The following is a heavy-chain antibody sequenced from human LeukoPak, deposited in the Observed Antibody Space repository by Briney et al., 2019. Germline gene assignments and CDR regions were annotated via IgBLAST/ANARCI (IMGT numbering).Heavy chain of an antibody. Sequence: SETLSLTCTVSGGSISSSSYYWGWIRQPPGKGLEWIGSIYYSGSTYYNPSLKSRVTISVDTSKNHFSLKLSSVTAADTAVYYCARATTTGDYFDYWGQGTLVTVSS. CDR3: ARATTTGDYFDY. CDR1: GGSISSSSYY. CDR2: IYYSGST. V-gene: IGHV4-39*07. J-gene: IGHJ4*02. D-gene: IGHD2-8*02.